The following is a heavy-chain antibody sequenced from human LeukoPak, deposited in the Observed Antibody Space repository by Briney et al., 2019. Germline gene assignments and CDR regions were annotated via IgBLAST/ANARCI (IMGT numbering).Heavy chain of an antibody. CDR2: ISGSGGST. CDR3: AKTCSSTSCYFD. Sequence: GSLRLSCAASGFTFSSYAMSWVRQAPGKGLEWVSAISGSGGSTYYADSVKGRFTISRDNSKNTLYLQMNSLRAEDTAVYYCAKTCSSTSCYFDWGQGTLVTVSS. CDR1: GFTFSSYA. D-gene: IGHD2-2*01. V-gene: IGHV3-23*01. J-gene: IGHJ4*02.